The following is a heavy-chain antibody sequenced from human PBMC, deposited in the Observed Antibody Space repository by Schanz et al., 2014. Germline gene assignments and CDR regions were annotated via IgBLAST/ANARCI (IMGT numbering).Heavy chain of an antibody. D-gene: IGHD2-8*01. CDR2: IYSSGST. CDR1: GGSIIGSHW. Sequence: QVHLQESGPGLVRPSGTLSLRCAVSGGSIIGSHWWSWIRQPPGKGLEYIGYIYSSGSTNYNPSLESRVTMSVDTSKNQFSLKLSSVTAADTAVYYCAREWSSFDYWGQGTLVTVSS. CDR3: AREWSSFDY. J-gene: IGHJ4*02. V-gene: IGHV4-59*11.